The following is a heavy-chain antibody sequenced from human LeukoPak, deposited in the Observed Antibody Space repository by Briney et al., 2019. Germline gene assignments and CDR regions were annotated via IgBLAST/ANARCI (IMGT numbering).Heavy chain of an antibody. CDR3: ARHRDYYGSGSYSFFDY. J-gene: IGHJ4*02. CDR1: GGSISSYY. D-gene: IGHD3-10*01. V-gene: IGHV4-59*08. Sequence: SETLSLTCTVSGGSISSYYWSWIRQPPGKGLEWIGYIYYSGSTNYNPSLKSRVTISVATSKNQFSLKLSSVTAADTAVYYCARHRDYYGSGSYSFFDYWGQGTLVTVSS. CDR2: IYYSGST.